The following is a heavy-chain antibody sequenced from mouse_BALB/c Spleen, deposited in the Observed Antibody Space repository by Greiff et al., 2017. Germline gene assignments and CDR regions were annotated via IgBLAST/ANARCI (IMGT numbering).Heavy chain of an antibody. CDR1: GYTFTSYY. D-gene: IGHD2-14*01. CDR2: IYPGNVNT. V-gene: IGHV1S56*01. J-gene: IGHJ2*01. CDR3: ARSGGYRYDFDY. Sequence: QVQLKESGPELVKPGASVRISCKASGYTFTSYYIHWVKQRPGQGLEWIGWIYPGNVNTKYNEKFKGKATLTADKSSSTAYMQLSSLTSEDSAVYFCARSGGYRYDFDYWGQGTTLTVSS.